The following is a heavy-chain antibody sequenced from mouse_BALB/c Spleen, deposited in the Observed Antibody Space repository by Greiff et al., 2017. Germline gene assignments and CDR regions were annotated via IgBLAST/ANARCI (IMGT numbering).Heavy chain of an antibody. D-gene: IGHD1-1*01. CDR1: GYTFTDYW. CDR3: ARWYYGSSYAIDY. CDR2: IDTSDSST. V-gene: IGHV1-69*01. J-gene: IGHJ4*01. Sequence: VQLQQPGAELVMPGASVKMSCKASGYTFTDYWMHWVKQRPGQGLEWIGAIDTSDSSTSYNQKFKGKATLTVDESSSTAYMQLSSLTSEDSAVYYCARWYYGSSYAIDYWGQGTSVTVSS.